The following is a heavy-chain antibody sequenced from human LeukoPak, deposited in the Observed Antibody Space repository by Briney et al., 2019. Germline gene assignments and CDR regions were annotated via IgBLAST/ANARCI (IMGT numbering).Heavy chain of an antibody. CDR1: GGSISSGSYY. D-gene: IGHD5-12*01. J-gene: IGHJ6*03. Sequence: SETLSLTCTVSGGSISSGSYYWSWIRQPAGKGLEWIGRIYTSGSTNYNPSLKSRVTISVDTSKNQFSLKLSSVTAADMAVYYCARVGQVATIGYYYYYMDVWGKGTTVTISS. V-gene: IGHV4-61*02. CDR2: IYTSGST. CDR3: ARVGQVATIGYYYYYMDV.